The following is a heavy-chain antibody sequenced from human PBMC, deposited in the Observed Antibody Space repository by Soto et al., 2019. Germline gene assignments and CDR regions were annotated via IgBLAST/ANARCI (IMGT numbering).Heavy chain of an antibody. V-gene: IGHV2-5*02. CDR3: AHFPDAYCSGGSCYSDY. CDR1: GFSLSTSGVG. J-gene: IGHJ4*02. D-gene: IGHD2-15*01. CDR2: IYWDDDK. Sequence: SGPYAGEPTQTLTLTCTFSGFSLSTSGVGVGWIRQPPGKALEWLALIYWDDDKRYSPSLKSRLTITKDTSKNQVVLTMTNMDPVDTATYYCAHFPDAYCSGGSCYSDYWGQGTLVTVSS.